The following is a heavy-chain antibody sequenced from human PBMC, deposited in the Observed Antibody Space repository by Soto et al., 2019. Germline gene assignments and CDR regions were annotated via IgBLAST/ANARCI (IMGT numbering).Heavy chain of an antibody. D-gene: IGHD3-22*01. CDR2: IKQDGSQK. Sequence: GESLRLSCAASGLTFSSYWMSWVRQAPGKGLEWVANIKQDGSQKYYVDSVKGRFTISRDNAKNSLYLQMNSLRVEDTAVYYCASAYYYDSSGYSPGGYWGQGTLVTVSS. CDR1: GLTFSSYW. V-gene: IGHV3-7*01. CDR3: ASAYYYDSSGYSPGGY. J-gene: IGHJ4*02.